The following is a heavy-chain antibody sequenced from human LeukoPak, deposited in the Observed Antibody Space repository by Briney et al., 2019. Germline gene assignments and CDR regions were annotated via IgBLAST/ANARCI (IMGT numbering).Heavy chain of an antibody. Sequence: SETLSLTCTVSGGSISSYYWNWIRQSPGKGLEWIGYIYSSGSTDYNPSLKSRVTISLDTPKNQFSLNLTSVTAADTAVYYCARGIGSYAYSNYYGMDVWGQGTTVTVSS. V-gene: IGHV4-59*01. CDR3: ARGIGSYAYSNYYGMDV. J-gene: IGHJ6*02. CDR2: IYSSGST. D-gene: IGHD3-16*01. CDR1: GGSISSYY.